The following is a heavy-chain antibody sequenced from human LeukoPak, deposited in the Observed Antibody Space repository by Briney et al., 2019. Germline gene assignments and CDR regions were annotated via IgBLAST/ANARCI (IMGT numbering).Heavy chain of an antibody. CDR1: GFTFSDYY. J-gene: IGHJ6*02. V-gene: IGHV3-11*01. D-gene: IGHD1-1*01. CDR3: ARVKDDFYYYYGMDV. Sequence: GSLRLSCAASGFTFSDYYMSWIRQAPGKGLEWVSYISSSGSTIYYADSVKGRFTISRDNAKNSLYLQMNSLRAEDTAVYYCARVKDDFYYYYGMDVWGQGTTVTVSS. CDR2: ISSSGSTI.